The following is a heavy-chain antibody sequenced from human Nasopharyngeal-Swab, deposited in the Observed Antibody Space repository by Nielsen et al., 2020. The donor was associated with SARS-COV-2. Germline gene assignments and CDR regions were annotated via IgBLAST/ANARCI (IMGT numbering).Heavy chain of an antibody. J-gene: IGHJ6*02. CDR3: ARDGSLYCSSTSCYSGKYYYGLDV. D-gene: IGHD2-2*01. V-gene: IGHV3-11*04. Sequence: GGSLRLSCAASGFTFSDYYMSWIRQAPGKGLEWVSYLSSSGSTIYYADSVKGRFTISRDDAKNSLYLQMNSLRAEDTAVYYCARDGSLYCSSTSCYSGKYYYGLDVWGQGTTVTVSS. CDR2: LSSSGSTI. CDR1: GFTFSDYY.